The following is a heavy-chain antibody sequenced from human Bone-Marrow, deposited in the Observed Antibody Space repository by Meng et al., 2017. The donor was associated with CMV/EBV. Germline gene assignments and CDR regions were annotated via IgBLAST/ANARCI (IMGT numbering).Heavy chain of an antibody. CDR3: TTDYPFG. J-gene: IGHJ4*02. CDR1: GFIFSNAW. V-gene: IGHV3-15*01. Sequence: GESLKISCAASGFIFSNAWMSWVRQAPGKGLEWVGRIKSKTDGGTTDYAAPVKGRFSISRDDSKNTLYLQMNSLKTEDTAVYYCTTDYPFGWGQGTLVTVSS. CDR2: IKSKTDGGTT. D-gene: IGHD3-3*01.